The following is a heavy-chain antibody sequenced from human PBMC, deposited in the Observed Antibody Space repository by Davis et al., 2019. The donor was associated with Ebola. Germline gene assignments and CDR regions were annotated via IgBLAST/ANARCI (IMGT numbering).Heavy chain of an antibody. V-gene: IGHV1-18*01. CDR3: ARAVTMVLPSGWFNP. D-gene: IGHD3-10*01. Sequence: AASVTVSRQASRYTFTSYGPSWVRQAPGQGLEWMGRISAYNGNTNYAQNLQGRVTMTTDTSTSTAYMEVRSLRYDDTAVYYCARAVTMVLPSGWFNPWGQGTLVTVSS. CDR1: RYTFTSYG. CDR2: ISAYNGNT. J-gene: IGHJ5*02.